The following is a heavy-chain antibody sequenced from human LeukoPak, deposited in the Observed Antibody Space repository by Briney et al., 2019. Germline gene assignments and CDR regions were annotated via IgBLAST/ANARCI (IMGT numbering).Heavy chain of an antibody. CDR2: ISGDGGST. Sequence: GGSLRLSCAAFGFTFDDYAMHWVRQAPGKGLEWVSLISGDGGSTYYADSVKGRFTISRDNSKNSLYLQMNSLRTEDTALYYCARDVLRFLEWLFAFDYWGQGTLITVSS. CDR3: ARDVLRFLEWLFAFDY. V-gene: IGHV3-43*02. D-gene: IGHD3-3*01. CDR1: GFTFDDYA. J-gene: IGHJ4*02.